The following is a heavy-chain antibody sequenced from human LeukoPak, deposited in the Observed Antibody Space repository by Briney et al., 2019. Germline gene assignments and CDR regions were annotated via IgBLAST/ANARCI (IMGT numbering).Heavy chain of an antibody. CDR3: ARDLILLNYSDSSGSYYYYYGMDV. CDR1: GYSGSINSAA. V-gene: IGHV6-1*01. Sequence: SQTLSLTCASSGYSGSINSAAWNWIRQSPSRGLEWLGRTYYSSKWYNNYEVSVKSRITITTDTSTNQLSLQLNSLTPEDTAVYYCARDLILLNYSDSSGSYYYYYGMDVWGQGTTVTVSS. CDR2: TYYSSKWYN. J-gene: IGHJ6*02. D-gene: IGHD3-22*01.